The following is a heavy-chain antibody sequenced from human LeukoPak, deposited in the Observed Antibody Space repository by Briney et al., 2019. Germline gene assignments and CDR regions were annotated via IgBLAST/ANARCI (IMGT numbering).Heavy chain of an antibody. D-gene: IGHD3-10*01. V-gene: IGHV4-39*07. J-gene: IGHJ4*02. CDR2: ICHSGST. Sequence: SETLSLTCTVSGGSISSSPCYWGWIRQPPGKGLEWIGTICHSGSTYYNPSLKSRVTISVDTSKNQFSLKLSSLTAADTAVYYCARVLVYGLDFDYWGQGTLVTVSS. CDR3: ARVLVYGLDFDY. CDR1: GGSISSSPCY.